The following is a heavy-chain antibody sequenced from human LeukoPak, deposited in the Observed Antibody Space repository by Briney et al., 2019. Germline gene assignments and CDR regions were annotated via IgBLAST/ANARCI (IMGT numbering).Heavy chain of an antibody. CDR2: MNPNSDNT. V-gene: IGHV1-8*01. CDR1: GYTFTSYD. J-gene: IGHJ4*02. CDR3: ARGQSRITIFGVVIDLYYFDY. D-gene: IGHD3-3*01. Sequence: ASVKVSCKASGYTFTSYDINWVRQATGQGLEWMGWMNPNSDNTGYAQKFQGRVTMTRNTSISTAYMELSSVRSEDTAVYYCARGQSRITIFGVVIDLYYFDYWGQGTLVTVSS.